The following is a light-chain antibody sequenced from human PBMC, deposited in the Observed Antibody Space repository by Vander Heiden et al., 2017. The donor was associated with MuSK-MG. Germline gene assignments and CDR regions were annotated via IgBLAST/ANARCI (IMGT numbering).Light chain of an antibody. CDR1: QGIISW. CDR3: QQYGNYPWT. J-gene: IGKJ1*01. V-gene: IGKV1-5*03. CDR2: KAS. Sequence: DVQMTQSPSTLSASVGDTISITCRASQGIISWLAWYQQKPGKAPKLLIYKASTLEIGVPSRFSGSRSGTEFTLSVNSLQPDDFATYYCQQYGNYPWTFGQGTKVEVK.